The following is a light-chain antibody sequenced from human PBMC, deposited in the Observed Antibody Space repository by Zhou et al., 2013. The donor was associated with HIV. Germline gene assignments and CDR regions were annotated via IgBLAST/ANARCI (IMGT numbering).Light chain of an antibody. Sequence: EVVMTQSPLSLPVSLGQPASISCRSSQSLDLPEGYTYLNWFHQRPGQSPRRLIYKVSNRGSGVPDRFSGSGSGTDFTLKISRVEAEDVGVYFCVQGSHWPYTFAQGTKLEIK. J-gene: IGKJ2*01. CDR2: KVS. V-gene: IGKV2-30*02. CDR1: QSLDLPEGYTY. CDR3: VQGSHWPYT.